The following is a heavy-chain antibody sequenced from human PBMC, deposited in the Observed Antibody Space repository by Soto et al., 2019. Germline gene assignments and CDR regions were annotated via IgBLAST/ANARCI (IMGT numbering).Heavy chain of an antibody. CDR3: ARVRATDYEIDY. D-gene: IGHD4-17*01. J-gene: IGHJ4*02. Sequence: PGGSLRLSCEVSGLTFSTYWMSWVRHVPGKGLQWVAKIKRDGSEKYYVDFVKGRFTISRDNADNSVFLDMNNLRVDDTATYYCARVRATDYEIDYWGQGALVTVSS. CDR1: GLTFSTYW. V-gene: IGHV3-7*03. CDR2: IKRDGSEK.